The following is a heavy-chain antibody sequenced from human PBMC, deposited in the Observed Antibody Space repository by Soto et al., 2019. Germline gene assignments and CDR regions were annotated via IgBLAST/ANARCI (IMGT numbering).Heavy chain of an antibody. CDR1: GGSISSSSHY. D-gene: IGHD2-15*01. J-gene: IGHJ6*03. CDR3: ARIWVGYCSGGSCYPLYYMDV. V-gene: IGHV4-39*01. CDR2: IYFRGSS. Sequence: PSETLSLTCTVSGGSISSSSHYWGWIRQPPGKGLEWIGNIYFRGSSYYNPSLKSRVTMSVETSKNQFSLNLSSVTAADTAVYFCARIWVGYCSGGSCYPLYYMDVRGKGTTVTV.